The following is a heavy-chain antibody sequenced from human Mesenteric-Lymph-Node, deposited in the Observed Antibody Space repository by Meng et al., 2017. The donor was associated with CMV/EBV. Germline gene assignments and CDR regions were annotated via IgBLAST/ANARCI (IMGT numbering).Heavy chain of an antibody. CDR3: ARVRGKTKPDIVVVPAATAFDI. CDR1: GYTFTSYG. Sequence: ASVKVSCKASGYTFTSYGISWVRQAPGQGLEWMGWISAYNGNTNYAQKLQGRVTMTRDTSTSTVYMELSSLRSEDTAVYYCARVRGKTKPDIVVVPAATAFDIWGQGTMVTVSS. D-gene: IGHD2-2*01. J-gene: IGHJ3*02. V-gene: IGHV1-18*01. CDR2: ISAYNGNT.